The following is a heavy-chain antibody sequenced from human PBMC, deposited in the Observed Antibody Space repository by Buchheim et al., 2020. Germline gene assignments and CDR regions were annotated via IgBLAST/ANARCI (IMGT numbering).Heavy chain of an antibody. V-gene: IGHV4-39*01. D-gene: IGHD3-22*01. J-gene: IGHJ4*02. Sequence: QLQLQESGPGLVKPSETLSLTCTVSGGSISSSSYYWGWIRQPPGKGLEWIGSIYYSGSTYYNPSLKSRVTISVDTSKNQFSLKLSSVTAADTAVYYCARHSYYYDSSGFYYFDYWGQGTL. CDR2: IYYSGST. CDR3: ARHSYYYDSSGFYYFDY. CDR1: GGSISSSSYY.